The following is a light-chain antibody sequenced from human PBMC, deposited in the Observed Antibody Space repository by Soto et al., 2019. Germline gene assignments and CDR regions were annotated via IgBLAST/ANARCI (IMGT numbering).Light chain of an antibody. CDR1: SSNIGSNP. Sequence: QSVLTQPPSASGTPGQRVTISCSGSSSNIGSNPVNWYRQLPGTPPKLLIYTNDQRPSGVPDRFSGSKSGTSASLAISGLQSEDETVYYCAAWDDRLRGCVFGGGTKLTVL. CDR2: TND. J-gene: IGLJ3*02. V-gene: IGLV1-44*01. CDR3: AAWDDRLRGCV.